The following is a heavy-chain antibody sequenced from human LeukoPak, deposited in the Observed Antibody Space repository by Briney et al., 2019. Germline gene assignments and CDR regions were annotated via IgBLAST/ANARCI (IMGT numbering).Heavy chain of an antibody. CDR1: GGSISSYY. Sequence: PSETLSLTCTVSGGSISSYYWSWIRQPPGKGLEWIGYIYYSGSTNYNPSLKSRVTISVDTSKNQFSLKLSSVTAADTAVYYCARDLTGYCSSTSCPDAFDIWGQGTMVTVSS. CDR3: ARDLTGYCSSTSCPDAFDI. CDR2: IYYSGST. J-gene: IGHJ3*02. D-gene: IGHD2-2*01. V-gene: IGHV4-59*01.